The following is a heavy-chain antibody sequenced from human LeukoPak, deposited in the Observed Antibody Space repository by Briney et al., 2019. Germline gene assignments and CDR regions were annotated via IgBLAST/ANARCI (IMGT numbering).Heavy chain of an antibody. CDR2: ISRSSSDI. CDR1: GFTFSSHR. V-gene: IGHV3-48*01. D-gene: IGHD6-13*01. CDR3: ARGRDSSSWDTGEDNWFDP. Sequence: PGGSLRLSCAASGFTFSSHRMNWVRQAPGKGLEWVSDISRSSSDIHYADSVTGRFTISRDNAKNSLYLQMNSLRAEDTAVYYCARGRDSSSWDTGEDNWFDPWGQGTLVTVSS. J-gene: IGHJ5*02.